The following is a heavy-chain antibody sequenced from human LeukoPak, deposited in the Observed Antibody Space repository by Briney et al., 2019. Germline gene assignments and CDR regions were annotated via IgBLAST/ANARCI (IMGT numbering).Heavy chain of an antibody. D-gene: IGHD2-15*01. V-gene: IGHV3-23*01. J-gene: IGHJ4*02. Sequence: GGSLRLSCAVSGFTFSIYAMSWVRQAPGKGLEWVSSISGTSGNTYYADSVKGRFAISRDNSKSTLCLQMNSLRAEDTAVYYCAKQLGYCSDGSCYFPYWGQGTLVTVSS. CDR2: ISGTSGNT. CDR3: AKQLGYCSDGSCYFPY. CDR1: GFTFSIYA.